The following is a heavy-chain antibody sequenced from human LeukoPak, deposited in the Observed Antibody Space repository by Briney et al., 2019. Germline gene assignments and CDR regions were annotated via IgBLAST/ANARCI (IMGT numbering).Heavy chain of an antibody. CDR3: AKGNGDYRVGSVSADY. Sequence: GASVKVSCKASGGTFSSYAISWVRQAPGQGLEWMGRIIPIFGIANYAQKFQGRVTITADKSTSTAYMELSSLRSEDTAVYYCAKGNGDYRVGSVSADYWGQGTLVTVSS. D-gene: IGHD4-17*01. J-gene: IGHJ4*02. CDR1: GGTFSSYA. V-gene: IGHV1-69*04. CDR2: IIPIFGIA.